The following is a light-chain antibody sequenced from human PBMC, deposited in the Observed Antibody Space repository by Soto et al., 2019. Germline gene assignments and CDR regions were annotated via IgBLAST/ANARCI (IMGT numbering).Light chain of an antibody. CDR1: QGIRHD. Sequence: DIQMTQFPSSLSASVGDRVTITCRASQGIRHDSGWYQQKPGKAPKRLIYAASSLHSGVPSRFSGSGSGTEFTLAISSLQPEDSATFYCLQHSTDPLTFGQGTKVEIK. CDR3: LQHSTDPLT. J-gene: IGKJ1*01. CDR2: AAS. V-gene: IGKV1-17*01.